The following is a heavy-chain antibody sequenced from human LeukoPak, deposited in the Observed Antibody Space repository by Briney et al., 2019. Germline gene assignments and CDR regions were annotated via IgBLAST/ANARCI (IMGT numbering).Heavy chain of an antibody. CDR1: GGSISSYY. CDR2: IYYSGST. J-gene: IGHJ4*02. Sequence: SETLSLTCTVSGGSISSYYWSWIRQPPEKGLEWIGYIYYSGSTNYNPSLKSRVTISVDTSKNQFSLKLSSVTAADTAIYYCASLNYHGSGSPFDYWGQGMLVTVSS. CDR3: ASLNYHGSGSPFDY. V-gene: IGHV4-59*01. D-gene: IGHD3-10*01.